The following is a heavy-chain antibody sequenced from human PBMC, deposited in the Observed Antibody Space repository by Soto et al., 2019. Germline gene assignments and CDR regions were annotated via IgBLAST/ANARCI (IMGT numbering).Heavy chain of an antibody. CDR3: ATARNYFDY. Sequence: GSVEVSSKASGYPFTSYYIHWVRPAPGQGLAWIGIMKPTGGYTSYSHKSHVRATMIRDTSTRTVYMELSSLGSEDTAVYYCATARNYFDYWGQGTMFTVSS. CDR2: MKPTGGYT. CDR1: GYPFTSYY. J-gene: IGHJ4*02. V-gene: IGHV1-46*01.